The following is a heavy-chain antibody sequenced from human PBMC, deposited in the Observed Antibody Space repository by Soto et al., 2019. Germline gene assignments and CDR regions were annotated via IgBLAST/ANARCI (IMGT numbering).Heavy chain of an antibody. V-gene: IGHV4-31*03. CDR2: IYYSGST. CDR3: ARTGVRVIPLAYY. CDR1: GGSISSGDYY. J-gene: IGHJ4*02. D-gene: IGHD3-10*01. Sequence: QVQLQESGPGLVKPSQTLSLTCTVSGGSISSGDYYWSWIRQHPGKGLEWIGYIYYSGSTYYNPSLKSRVTISVDTSKNQFSLKLSSVIAADTAMYYCARTGVRVIPLAYYWGQGTLVTVSS.